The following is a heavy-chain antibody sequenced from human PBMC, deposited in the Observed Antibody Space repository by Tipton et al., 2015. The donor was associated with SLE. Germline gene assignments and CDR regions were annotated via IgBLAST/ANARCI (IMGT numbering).Heavy chain of an antibody. Sequence: TLSLTCTVSGGSISSSSYYWGWIRQPPGKGLEWIGIIYYSGSTYYNPSLKSRVTISVDTSKTHFSLKLSSLTAAETAVYYCARRTTRSSGYFGAFDIWGQGTMVTVSS. V-gene: IGHV4-39*01. J-gene: IGHJ3*02. CDR2: IYYSGST. CDR1: GGSISSSSYY. CDR3: ARRTTRSSGYFGAFDI. D-gene: IGHD3-22*01.